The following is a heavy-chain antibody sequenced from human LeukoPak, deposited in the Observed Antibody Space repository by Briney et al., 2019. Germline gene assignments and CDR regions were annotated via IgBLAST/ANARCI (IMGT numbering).Heavy chain of an antibody. V-gene: IGHV3-15*01. CDR3: TTDLTTVWEYYFDY. CDR1: GFTFSNAW. J-gene: IGHJ4*02. Sequence: PGGSLRLSCAASGFTFSNAWMSWVRQAPGKGLEWVGRIKSKTDGGTTDYAAPVKGRFTISRDDSKNTLYLQMNSLKTEDTAVYYCTTDLTTVWEYYFDYWGQGTLVTVSS. CDR2: IKSKTDGGTT. D-gene: IGHD4-17*01.